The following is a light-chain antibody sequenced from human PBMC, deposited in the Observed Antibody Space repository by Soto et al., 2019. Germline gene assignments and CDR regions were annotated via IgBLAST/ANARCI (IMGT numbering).Light chain of an antibody. CDR1: KLGDKY. V-gene: IGLV3-1*01. J-gene: IGLJ2*01. Sequence: SYELTQPPSVSVYPGQTASITCSGDKLGDKYACWYQQKPGQSPVLVIYQDSKRPSGIPERFSGSNSGNTATLTISGTQAMDEADYYCQAWDSHVVFGGGTKLTVL. CDR3: QAWDSHVV. CDR2: QDS.